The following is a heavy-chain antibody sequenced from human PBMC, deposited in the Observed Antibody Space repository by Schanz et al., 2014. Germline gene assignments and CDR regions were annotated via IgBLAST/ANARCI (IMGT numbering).Heavy chain of an antibody. CDR1: GASISSSNW. D-gene: IGHD1-1*01. Sequence: QVQLQESGPGLVKPSGTLSLTCAVSGASISSSNWWSWVRQPPGKGLEWIAEINHGGSTNYNPSLKTRVPIPVDTPKNHVSLKLGSVTAADTAVYYCARDTTWRLDLWGRGTLVTVSS. CDR2: INHGGST. V-gene: IGHV4-4*02. J-gene: IGHJ2*01. CDR3: ARDTTWRLDL.